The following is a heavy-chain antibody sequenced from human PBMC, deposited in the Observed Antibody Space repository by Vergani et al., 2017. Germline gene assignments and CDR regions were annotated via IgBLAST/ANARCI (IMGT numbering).Heavy chain of an antibody. J-gene: IGHJ4*02. CDR2: INSDGSST. D-gene: IGHD2-8*01. Sequence: VQLVESGGGLVQPGGSLRLSCAASGFTFSSYWMHWVRQAPGKGLVWVSRINSDGSSTSYADSVKGRFTISRDNAKNTLYLQMNSLRAEDTAVYYCARMVGGYCTNGVCSNPGNFDYWGQGTLVTVSS. CDR1: GFTFSSYW. CDR3: ARMVGGYCTNGVCSNPGNFDY. V-gene: IGHV3-74*01.